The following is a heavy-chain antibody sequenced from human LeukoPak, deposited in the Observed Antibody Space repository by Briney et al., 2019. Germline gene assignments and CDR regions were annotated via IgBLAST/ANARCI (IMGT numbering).Heavy chain of an antibody. CDR3: ARDSKHEWFGDNWFDP. Sequence: GGSLRLSCAASGFTFSSYSMNWVRQAPGKGLEWVSSISSSSSYIYYADSVKGRFTISRDNAKNSLNLQMNSLRAEDTAVYYCARDSKHEWFGDNWFDPWGQGTLVTVSS. J-gene: IGHJ5*02. CDR1: GFTFSSYS. CDR2: ISSSSSYI. D-gene: IGHD3-10*01. V-gene: IGHV3-21*01.